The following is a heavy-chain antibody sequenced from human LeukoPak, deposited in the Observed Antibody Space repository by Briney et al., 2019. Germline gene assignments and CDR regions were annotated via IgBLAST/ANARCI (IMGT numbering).Heavy chain of an antibody. CDR3: AKGGVAIAGAFDI. J-gene: IGHJ3*02. Sequence: GGSLRLSCAASGFTFSSYWMSWVRQAPGKGLEWVANIKQDGSEKYYVDSVKGRFTISRENSKKELYLQMSSLRVEDTAVYYCAKGGVAIAGAFDIWGQGAVVTVSS. CDR1: GFTFSSYW. V-gene: IGHV3-7*03. D-gene: IGHD6-13*01. CDR2: IKQDGSEK.